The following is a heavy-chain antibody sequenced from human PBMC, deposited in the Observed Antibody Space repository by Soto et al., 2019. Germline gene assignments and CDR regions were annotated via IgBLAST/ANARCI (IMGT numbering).Heavy chain of an antibody. D-gene: IGHD2-15*01. J-gene: IGHJ3*02. CDR1: GFTVSSHA. CDR3: APHVSCSVGSCQYDAFAI. Sequence: EVQVLESGGGLVQPGGSLRLSCEGSGFTVSSHAMTWIRQAPGKGPEGVSTITADGGTYYADSVKGRFAMSRDTSESTMYLQMNSRGAEATAAYYCAPHVSCSVGSCQYDAFAIRGQGTMVTVSS. V-gene: IGHV3-23*01. CDR2: ITADGGT.